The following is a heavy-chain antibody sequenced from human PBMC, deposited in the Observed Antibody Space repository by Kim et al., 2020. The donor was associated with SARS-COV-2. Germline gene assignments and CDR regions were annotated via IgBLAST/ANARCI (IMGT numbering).Heavy chain of an antibody. D-gene: IGHD2-2*01. CDR2: ISNSGSTI. CDR3: ARHCSSFSCYAHDPFDV. Sequence: GGSLRLSCAASEFTFSDYYMSWIRQAPGKGLEWISYISNSGSTIYYADSVKGRFAISRDNAKNSLYLQLNSLRAEDTAVYYCARHCSSFSCYAHDPFDVWGQGTLVTVSS. CDR1: EFTFSDYY. V-gene: IGHV3-11*01. J-gene: IGHJ3*01.